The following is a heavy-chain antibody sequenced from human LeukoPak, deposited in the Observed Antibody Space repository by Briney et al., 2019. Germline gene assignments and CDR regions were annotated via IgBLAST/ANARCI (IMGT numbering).Heavy chain of an antibody. D-gene: IGHD4-17*01. Sequence: SVKVSCKASADTFNTYTISWVRQAPGQGLEWMGRIVPIVDVTNHAPKFQGRIKITADKATTTAFMELTSLGFEDTAVYYCARYDYGDALDVWGQGTLVAV. CDR2: IVPIVDVT. CDR1: ADTFNTYT. J-gene: IGHJ3*01. V-gene: IGHV1-69*02. CDR3: ARYDYGDALDV.